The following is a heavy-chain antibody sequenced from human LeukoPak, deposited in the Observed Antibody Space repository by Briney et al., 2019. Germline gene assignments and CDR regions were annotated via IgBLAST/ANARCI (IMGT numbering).Heavy chain of an antibody. J-gene: IGHJ3*02. D-gene: IGHD2-21*02. CDR1: GFTFSSYG. CDR2: IWHDGSNK. CDR3: AGESSVVSVTAAFDI. V-gene: IGHV3-33*08. Sequence: GRSLRLSCSASGFTFSSYGMHWVRQAPGKGLEWVAVIWHDGSNKYYADSVKGRFTISRDISKNTVFLQMNSLRAEDTAMYYCAGESSVVSVTAAFDIWGQGTMVTVSS.